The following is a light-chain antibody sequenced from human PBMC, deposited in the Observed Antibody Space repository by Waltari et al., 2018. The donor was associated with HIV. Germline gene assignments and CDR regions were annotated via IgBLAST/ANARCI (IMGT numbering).Light chain of an antibody. CDR1: TSNIENNS. Sequence: QPVLTQPPSVSAAPGRSVPITCSGSTSNIENNSVSWYQQIPGPAPKLLIYDNNKRPSGIPERFSGSKSATSATLGITGLQTGDEAEYFCGTWDSSLNTPVFGGGSRLTVL. CDR2: DNN. J-gene: IGLJ2*01. V-gene: IGLV1-51*01. CDR3: GTWDSSLNTPV.